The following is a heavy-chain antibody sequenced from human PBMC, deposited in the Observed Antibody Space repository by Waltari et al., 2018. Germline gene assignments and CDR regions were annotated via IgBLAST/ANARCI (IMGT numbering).Heavy chain of an antibody. CDR1: GFTFSSYS. CDR2: ISSSSSYI. CDR3: ARDINPSRGGGYGQLLFWDY. D-gene: IGHD2-2*01. J-gene: IGHJ4*02. V-gene: IGHV3-21*01. Sequence: EVQLVESGGGLVKPGGSLRLYCAASGFTFSSYSMNWVRQAQGKGMEWVSSISSSSSYIYYADSVKGRFTISRDNAKNSLYLQMNSLRAEDTAVYYCARDINPSRGGGYGQLLFWDYWGQGTLVTVSS.